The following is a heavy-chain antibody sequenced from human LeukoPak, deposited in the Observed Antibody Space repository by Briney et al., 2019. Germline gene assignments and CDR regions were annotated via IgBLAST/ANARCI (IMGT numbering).Heavy chain of an antibody. Sequence: GGSLRLSCAASGFTFSTYWMSWVRQAPGKGLEWEANIKQDGSETYYVDSVKGRFTISRDNAKNSLYLQMNSLRAEDTAVYYCARDGYYYDILTGYNKIERGTFDYWGQGTLVTVSS. CDR2: IKQDGSET. CDR1: GFTFSTYW. V-gene: IGHV3-7*01. J-gene: IGHJ4*02. CDR3: ARDGYYYDILTGYNKIERGTFDY. D-gene: IGHD3-9*01.